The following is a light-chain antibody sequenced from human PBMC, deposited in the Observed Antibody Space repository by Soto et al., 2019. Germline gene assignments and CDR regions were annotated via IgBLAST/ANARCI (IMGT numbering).Light chain of an antibody. V-gene: IGLV2-11*01. CDR2: DVN. CDR3: CSYAGRYFWL. Sequence: QSALTQPRSVSGSPGQSVAISCTGTSSDVYVSWYQQHPDKAPKLLIYDVNKRPSGVPDRFSGSKSGNTASLTISGLQAEDEADYYCCSYAGRYFWLFGGGTKLTVL. CDR1: SSDVY. J-gene: IGLJ3*02.